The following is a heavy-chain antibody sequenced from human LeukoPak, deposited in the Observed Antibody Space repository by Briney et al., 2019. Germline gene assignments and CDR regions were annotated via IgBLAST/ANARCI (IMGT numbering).Heavy chain of an antibody. J-gene: IGHJ6*03. CDR2: ISSVSSYI. CDR3: ATLGGSGYYDNDYYYYMDV. V-gene: IGHV3-21*01. D-gene: IGHD3-22*01. Sequence: RGGSLRLSCAASGFTFSSYSMNWVRQAPGKGLEWVSSISSVSSYIYYADSVRGRFTISRDNAKNSLYLQMNSLRAEDAAVYYCATLGGSGYYDNDYYYYMDVWGKGTTVSVSS. CDR1: GFTFSSYS.